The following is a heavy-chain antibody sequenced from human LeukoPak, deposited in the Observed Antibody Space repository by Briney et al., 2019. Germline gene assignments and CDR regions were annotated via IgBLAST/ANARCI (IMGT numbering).Heavy chain of an antibody. CDR1: GGSISSYY. CDR2: IYYSGST. D-gene: IGHD6-13*01. J-gene: IGHJ4*02. V-gene: IGHV4-59*01. CDR3: ARGRQQVDY. Sequence: SETLSLTCTVSGGSISSYYWSWIRQPPGKGLEWIGYIYYSGSTNYNPSLKSRVTISVDTSKNQFSLKLSSVTAADTAVYYCARGRQQVDYWGQGTLVTASS.